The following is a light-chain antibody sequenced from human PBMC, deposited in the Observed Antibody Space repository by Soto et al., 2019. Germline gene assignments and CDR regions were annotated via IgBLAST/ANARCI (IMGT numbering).Light chain of an antibody. CDR1: SSDVGGHNY. CDR3: RYYSNSTPLV. Sequence: QSALTQPASVSGSPGQSITISCTGTSSDVGGHNYVSWYQQHPGKAPKVMIYDVSNRPSGVSNRFSGSKSGNTASLTISGLQDEEEADYYCRYYSNSTPLVFGGGTKLTVL. V-gene: IGLV2-14*03. CDR2: DVS. J-gene: IGLJ2*01.